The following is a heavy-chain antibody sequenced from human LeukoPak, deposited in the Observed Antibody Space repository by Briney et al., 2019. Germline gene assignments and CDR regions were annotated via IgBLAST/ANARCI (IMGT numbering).Heavy chain of an antibody. V-gene: IGHV1-46*01. CDR1: GYTFTSYY. J-gene: IGHJ4*02. CDR2: INPSGGST. D-gene: IGHD5-18*01. Sequence: ASVKVSCKASGYTFTSYYMHWVRQAPGQGLEWMGIINPSGGSTSYAQKSQGRVTMTRDTSTSTVYMELSSLRSEDTAVYYCARDLGYSYGHHSYYFDYWGQGTLVTVSS. CDR3: ARDLGYSYGHHSYYFDY.